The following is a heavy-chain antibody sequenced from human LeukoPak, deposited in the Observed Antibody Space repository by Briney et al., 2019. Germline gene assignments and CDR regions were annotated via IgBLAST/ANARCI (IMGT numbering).Heavy chain of an antibody. Sequence: SSETLSLTCTVSGASVSSGRYYWSWIRQHPGQGLEWIAYIVDSERIYYNPSLKSRLILSLDTSENQFSLNLSSMTAADTAVYFCASGYGSGWFDAWGQGTLVAVSS. D-gene: IGHD5-18*01. CDR3: ASGYGSGWFDA. CDR1: GASVSSGRYY. J-gene: IGHJ5*02. V-gene: IGHV4-31*03. CDR2: IVDSERI.